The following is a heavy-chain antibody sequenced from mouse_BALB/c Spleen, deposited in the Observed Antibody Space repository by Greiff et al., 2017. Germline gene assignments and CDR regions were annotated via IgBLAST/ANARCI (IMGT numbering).Heavy chain of an antibody. CDR1: GFTFSSFG. CDR2: ISSGSSTI. V-gene: IGHV5-17*02. D-gene: IGHD2-14*01. Sequence: EVQLVESGGGLVQPGGSRKLSCAASGFTFSSFGMHWVRQAPEKGLEWVAYISSGSSTIYYADTVKGRFTISRDNPKNTLFLQMTSLRSEDTAMYYCARDDRYDVWFAYWGQGTLVTVSA. CDR3: ARDDRYDVWFAY. J-gene: IGHJ3*01.